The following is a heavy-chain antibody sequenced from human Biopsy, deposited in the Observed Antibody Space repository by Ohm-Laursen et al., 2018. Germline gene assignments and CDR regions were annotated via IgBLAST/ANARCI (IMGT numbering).Heavy chain of an antibody. D-gene: IGHD3-22*01. CDR3: AREPPSYSHDGSGISDGFDI. CDR2: IYNTGST. J-gene: IGHJ3*02. CDR1: GGPFSSYY. Sequence: SETLSLTCPVSGGPFSSYYWNWIRQPPGKGLEWIGYIYNTGSTIYNPSIKSRVIMSVDTSKTQFSLSLSSVTAADTAVYYCAREPPSYSHDGSGISDGFDIWGQGTMVTVSS. V-gene: IGHV4-59*01.